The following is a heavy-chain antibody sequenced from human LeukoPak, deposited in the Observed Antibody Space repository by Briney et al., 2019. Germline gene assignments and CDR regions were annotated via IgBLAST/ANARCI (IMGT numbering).Heavy chain of an antibody. V-gene: IGHV1-2*02. J-gene: IGHJ6*03. D-gene: IGHD5-18*01. CDR3: AIPMDTAMVTPGYYYYMDV. Sequence: ASVKVSCKASGYTFTGYYMHWVRQAPGQGLEWMGWINPNSGGTNYAQKFQGRVTMTRDTSISTAYMELSRLRSDDTAVYYCAIPMDTAMVTPGYYYYMDVWGKGTTVTVSS. CDR1: GYTFTGYY. CDR2: INPNSGGT.